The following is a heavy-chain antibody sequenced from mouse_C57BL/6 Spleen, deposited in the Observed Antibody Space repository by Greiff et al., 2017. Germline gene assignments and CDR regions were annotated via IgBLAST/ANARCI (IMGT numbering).Heavy chain of an antibody. CDR3: ARELGYAMDY. D-gene: IGHD4-1*01. V-gene: IGHV5-4*01. Sequence: DVMLVESGGGLVKPGGSLKLSCAASGFTFSSYAMSWVRQTPEKRLEWVATISDGGSYTYYPDNVKGRFTISRDNAKNNLYLQMSHLKSEDTAMYYCARELGYAMDYWGQGTSVTVSS. CDR1: GFTFSSYA. J-gene: IGHJ4*01. CDR2: ISDGGSYT.